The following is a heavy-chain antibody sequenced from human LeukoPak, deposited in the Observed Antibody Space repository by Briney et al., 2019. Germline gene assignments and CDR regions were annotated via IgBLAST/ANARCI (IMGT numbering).Heavy chain of an antibody. CDR3: ARDMYGSGRLEHNWFDP. J-gene: IGHJ5*02. Sequence: SSETLSLTCTVSGGSISNYYWSWIRQPPGKGLECIGYIYYSGSTHYNPSLKSRVTISVDTSKNQFSLQLNSVTPEDTAVYYCARDMYGSGRLEHNWFDPWGQGTLVTVSS. CDR1: GGSISNYY. D-gene: IGHD6-19*01. CDR2: IYYSGST. V-gene: IGHV4-59*12.